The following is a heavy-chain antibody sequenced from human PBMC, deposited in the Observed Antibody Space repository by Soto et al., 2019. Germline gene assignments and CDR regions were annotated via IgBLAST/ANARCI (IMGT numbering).Heavy chain of an antibody. CDR1: GGGNLRDYR. V-gene: IGHV1-69*01. J-gene: IGHJ4*02. Sequence: QVQLVQSGAEVKEPGSSVKVSCKASGGGNLRDYRTTWVRRAPGQGLEWMGGIIPKLGSANDAQNFQGRVTVTADESTNTVYMDLRSLRSDDTAVYYCARGGDGKNFGAGYWGQGTPVTVSS. D-gene: IGHD2-21*01. CDR3: ARGGDGKNFGAGY. CDR2: IIPKLGSA.